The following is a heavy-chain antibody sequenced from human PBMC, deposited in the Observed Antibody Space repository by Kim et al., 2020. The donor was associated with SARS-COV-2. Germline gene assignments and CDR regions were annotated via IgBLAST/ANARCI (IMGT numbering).Heavy chain of an antibody. CDR2: ISSSSSTI. CDR3: ARDPTRVGLFHPFSPTPRLDY. CDR1: GFTFSSYS. J-gene: IGHJ4*02. V-gene: IGHV3-48*04. D-gene: IGHD3-22*01. Sequence: GGSLRLSCAASGFTFSSYSMNWVRQAPGKGLEWVSYISSSSSTIYYADSVKGRFTISRDNAKNSLYLQMNSLRAEDTAVYYCARDPTRVGLFHPFSPTPRLDYWGQGTLVTVSS.